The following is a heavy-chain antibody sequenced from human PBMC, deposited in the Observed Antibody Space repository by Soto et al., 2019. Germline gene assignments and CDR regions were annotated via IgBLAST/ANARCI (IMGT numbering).Heavy chain of an antibody. Sequence: SETLSLTCSVSGGSISTDRWTWIRQPAGKGLEGIGRIYSSGRTNYNTPIKSRITISIDTYKNKFSLNLRSVTDADTAIYYCARALAEVSGYNEKWGQGPRVT. D-gene: IGHD5-18*01. CDR2: IYSSGRT. J-gene: IGHJ4*02. V-gene: IGHV4-4*07. CDR3: ARALAEVSGYNEK. CDR1: GGSISTDR.